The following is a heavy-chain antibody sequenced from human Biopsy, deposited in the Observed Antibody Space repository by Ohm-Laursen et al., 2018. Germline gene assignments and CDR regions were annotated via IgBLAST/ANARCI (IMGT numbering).Heavy chain of an antibody. CDR1: GFMFSASW. V-gene: IGHV3-7*03. CDR3: AKRGVERGRPLAY. CDR2: INPDGSVK. Sequence: SLRLSCTASGFMFSASWMSWVRQAPGKGLEWVANINPDGSVKYFADSVKGRFTISRDNAENSMYLQMSSLTVDDTAVYYCAKRGVERGRPLAYWGQGTLVTVSS. D-gene: IGHD1-1*01. J-gene: IGHJ4*02.